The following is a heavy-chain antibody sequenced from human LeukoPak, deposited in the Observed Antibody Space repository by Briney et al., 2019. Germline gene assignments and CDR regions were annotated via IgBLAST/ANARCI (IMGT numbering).Heavy chain of an antibody. CDR3: ARHLSHLSGLRNNWFDP. Sequence: GESLKISCKGSGSSFTSYWVGWVRQMPGKGLEWMGIIYPGDSDTRYSPSFQGQVTISADKSISTAYLQWSSLKASDTAMYYCARHLSHLSGLRNNWFDPWGQGTLVTVSS. CDR1: GSSFTSYW. CDR2: IYPGDSDT. V-gene: IGHV5-51*01. J-gene: IGHJ5*02. D-gene: IGHD5-12*01.